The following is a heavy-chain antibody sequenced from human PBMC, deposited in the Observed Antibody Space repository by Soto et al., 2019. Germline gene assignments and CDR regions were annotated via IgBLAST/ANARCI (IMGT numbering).Heavy chain of an antibody. J-gene: IGHJ6*02. D-gene: IGHD5-18*01. CDR3: ARGYGIQLWLRPGYYYYGMDV. Sequence: GASVKVSCKASGYTFTNYGITWVRQAPGQGLEWMGWINPNSGGTNYAQKFQGWVTMTRDTSISTAYMELSRLRSDDTAVYYCARGYGIQLWLRPGYYYYGMDVWGQGTTVTVSS. V-gene: IGHV1-2*04. CDR2: INPNSGGT. CDR1: GYTFTNYG.